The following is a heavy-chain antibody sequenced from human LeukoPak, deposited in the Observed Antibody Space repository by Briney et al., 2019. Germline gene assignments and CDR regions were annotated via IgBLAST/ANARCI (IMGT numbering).Heavy chain of an antibody. J-gene: IGHJ4*01. CDR1: GGSISSGSYY. CDR3: APIFGDYSDFDS. CDR2: IYTSGST. V-gene: IGHV4-61*02. D-gene: IGHD4-17*01. Sequence: SETLSLTCTVSGGSISSGSYYWSWIRQPAGKGLEWIGRIYTSGSTNYNPSLKSRVTISLDTSKNQFSLRLSSVTAADTALYYCAPIFGDYSDFDSWGQGTLVTVSS.